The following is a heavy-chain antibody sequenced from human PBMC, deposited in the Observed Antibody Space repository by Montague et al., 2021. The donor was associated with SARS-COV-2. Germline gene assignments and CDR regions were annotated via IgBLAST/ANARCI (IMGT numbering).Heavy chain of an antibody. CDR1: GGSISNYY. V-gene: IGHV4-59*01. Sequence: SESLSLTCTVSGGSISNYYWSWIRQPPGKGLEWIGYIYYSGSTNYNPSLKSRVTISVDTSKNQFSLKLSSVTAADTAVYYCASQVPDFWSGIDYWGQGTLVTTAS. CDR2: IYYSGST. CDR3: ASQVPDFWSGIDY. J-gene: IGHJ4*02. D-gene: IGHD3-3*01.